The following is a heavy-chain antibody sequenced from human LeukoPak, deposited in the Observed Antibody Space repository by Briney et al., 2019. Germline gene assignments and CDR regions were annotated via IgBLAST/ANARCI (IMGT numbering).Heavy chain of an antibody. V-gene: IGHV4-59*01. D-gene: IGHD3-10*01. CDR1: GGSITYYY. J-gene: IGHJ4*02. Sequence: SETLSLTCTVSGGSITYYYWGWIRQPPGKRLELIGYIYYTGSTNYNPSLQSRVTLSVHTAKNQFSLKLSSVTAADTAVYYCARMSFYGSGTYSPLDYWGQGTLVAVAS. CDR3: ARMSFYGSGTYSPLDY. CDR2: IYYTGST.